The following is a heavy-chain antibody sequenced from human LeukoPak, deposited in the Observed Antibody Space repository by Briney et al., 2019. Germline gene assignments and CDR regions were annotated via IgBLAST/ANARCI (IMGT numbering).Heavy chain of an antibody. Sequence: PGGSLRLSCAASGFTFSSYSMNWVRQAPGKGLEWVSSISSSSSYIYYADSVKGRFTISRDNAKNSLYLQMNSLRAEDTAVYYCARDSMIVVAPLYYFDYWGQGTLVTVSS. CDR3: ARDSMIVVAPLYYFDY. D-gene: IGHD3-22*01. CDR2: ISSSSSYI. V-gene: IGHV3-21*01. CDR1: GFTFSSYS. J-gene: IGHJ4*02.